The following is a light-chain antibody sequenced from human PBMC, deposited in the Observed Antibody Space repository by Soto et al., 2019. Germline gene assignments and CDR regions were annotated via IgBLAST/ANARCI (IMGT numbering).Light chain of an antibody. Sequence: EIVLTQSPGTLSLSPGERATLSCRASQSVSSSYLAWYQQKPGQAPRLRIYGASSRATGIPDRFSGGGSGTAFTLTISRLEPDAFAVYYCQQYGSSPWTFGQGTEVEIK. J-gene: IGKJ1*01. V-gene: IGKV3-20*01. CDR2: GAS. CDR1: QSVSSSY. CDR3: QQYGSSPWT.